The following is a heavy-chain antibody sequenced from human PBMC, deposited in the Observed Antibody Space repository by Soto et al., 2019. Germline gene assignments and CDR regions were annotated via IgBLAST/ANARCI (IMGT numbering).Heavy chain of an antibody. D-gene: IGHD3-16*01. Sequence: DSLTISCKASGYRFTTYWIALVRQMRGRGLEWMGIVYPGDSNTKYGPSFQGRITISADRSINTAYLQWSSLEASDTAMYYCARAPTIGTVWGRDYSSFLDVWGQGTTVTVSS. CDR1: GYRFTTYW. CDR2: VYPGDSNT. J-gene: IGHJ6*02. V-gene: IGHV5-51*01. CDR3: ARAPTIGTVWGRDYSSFLDV.